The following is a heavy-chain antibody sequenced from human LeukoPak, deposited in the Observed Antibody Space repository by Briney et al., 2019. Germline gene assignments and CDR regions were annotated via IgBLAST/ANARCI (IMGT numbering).Heavy chain of an antibody. J-gene: IGHJ5*02. Sequence: SETLSLTCAVYGGSFSGYYWSWIRQPPGKGLEWIGEINHSGSTNYNPSLKSRVTISVDTSKNQFSLKLSSVTAADTAVYYCARGPRCSGGSCYSVRVDPWGQGTLVTVSP. CDR3: ARGPRCSGGSCYSVRVDP. CDR2: INHSGST. CDR1: GGSFSGYY. V-gene: IGHV4-34*01. D-gene: IGHD2-15*01.